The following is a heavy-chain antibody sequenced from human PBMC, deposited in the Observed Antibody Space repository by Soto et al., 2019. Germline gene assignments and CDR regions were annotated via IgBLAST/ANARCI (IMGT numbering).Heavy chain of an antibody. Sequence: NPSETLSLTCTVAGDSVSSGTYYWSWIRQPPGKGLEWIGNFHYSGSTNYNPSLKSRVTMSVDTSKSQFSLKLTFVTAADTAMFYCARSSFYYDTSGYAVAWFDPWGQGTPVTVSS. J-gene: IGHJ5*02. CDR3: ARSSFYYDTSGYAVAWFDP. V-gene: IGHV4-61*01. CDR1: GDSVSSGTYY. CDR2: FHYSGST. D-gene: IGHD3-22*01.